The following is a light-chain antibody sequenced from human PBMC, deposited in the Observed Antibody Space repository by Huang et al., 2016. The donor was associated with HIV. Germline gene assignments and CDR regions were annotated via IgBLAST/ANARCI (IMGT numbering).Light chain of an antibody. CDR3: QKYNSAPYT. Sequence: DIQMTQSPSSLSTSVGDRATITCRASQGAGNSLAWYQQNPGKVPKLLIYAASTLRSGVPSRFSGSGSGTEFTLTISGLQPEDVATYYCQKYNSAPYTFGQGTRLDIK. J-gene: IGKJ2*01. V-gene: IGKV1-27*01. CDR2: AAS. CDR1: QGAGNS.